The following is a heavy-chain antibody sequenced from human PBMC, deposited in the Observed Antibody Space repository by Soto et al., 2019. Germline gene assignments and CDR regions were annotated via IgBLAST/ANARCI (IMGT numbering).Heavy chain of an antibody. Sequence: QVQLQESGPGLVKPSGTLSLTCAVSGGSISSTKWWSWVRQPPGKGLEWIGEIYHDGSTNYNPSLKSRVTITVAKSKNQFSLKLSSVTAADTAVYYCARDFPADGTGMDVWGQGTTVTVSS. D-gene: IGHD1-26*01. V-gene: IGHV4-4*02. J-gene: IGHJ6*02. CDR1: GGSISSTKW. CDR2: IYHDGST. CDR3: ARDFPADGTGMDV.